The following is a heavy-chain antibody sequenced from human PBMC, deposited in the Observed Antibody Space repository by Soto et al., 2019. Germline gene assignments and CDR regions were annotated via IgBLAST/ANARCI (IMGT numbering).Heavy chain of an antibody. CDR2: INAGNGNT. CDR1: GYTFTSYA. Sequence: ASVKVSCKASGYTFTSYAMHWVRQAPGQRLEWMGWINAGNGNTKYSQKFQGRVTITRDTSASTAYMELSSLRSEDTAVYYCAREKDYHDTLGNWFDPWGQGTLVTVSS. V-gene: IGHV1-3*01. D-gene: IGHD3-22*01. CDR3: AREKDYHDTLGNWFDP. J-gene: IGHJ5*02.